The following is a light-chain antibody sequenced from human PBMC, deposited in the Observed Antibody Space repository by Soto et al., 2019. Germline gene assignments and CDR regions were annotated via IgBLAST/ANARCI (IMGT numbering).Light chain of an antibody. CDR1: QSVGSG. J-gene: IGKJ1*01. CDR2: DAS. V-gene: IGKV3D-15*01. Sequence: EIVMTQSPAPLSVSPGERATPSCRASQSVGSGLAWYQQKPGQAPRLLIYDASNRATGIPARFSGSGSGTEFTLTISSLQPDDFATYYCQHYNSYSEAFGQGTKVDIK. CDR3: QHYNSYSEA.